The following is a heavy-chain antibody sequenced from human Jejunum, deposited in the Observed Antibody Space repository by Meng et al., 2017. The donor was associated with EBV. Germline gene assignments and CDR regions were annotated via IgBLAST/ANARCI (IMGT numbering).Heavy chain of an antibody. D-gene: IGHD2-8*02. CDR1: GGSFSGYY. CDR2: VHFSGIT. J-gene: IGHJ4*02. V-gene: IGHV4-34*02. CDR3: ARRTGDYVIGY. Sequence: QVQLQQWGEGLLRPTETLSRTCAVYGGSFSGYYWSWVRQPPGRGLEYIGEVHFSGITNYTPSLKSRVTMSVDASKNQFSLRLTSVTAADTAVYYCARRTGDYVIGYWGQGTLVTVSS.